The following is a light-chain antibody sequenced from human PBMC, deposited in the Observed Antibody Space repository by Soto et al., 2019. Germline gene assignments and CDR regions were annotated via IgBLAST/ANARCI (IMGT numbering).Light chain of an antibody. CDR2: DAS. V-gene: IGKV1-5*01. Sequence: DIQMTQSPSTLSASVGDRVTITCRASQSISSWLAWYQQKPGKAPKLLIYDASSLESGVPSRFSGSGSGTEFTLTISSLQTDDFATYYCQHYYSYPWSFGQGTKVDIK. CDR1: QSISSW. J-gene: IGKJ1*01. CDR3: QHYYSYPWS.